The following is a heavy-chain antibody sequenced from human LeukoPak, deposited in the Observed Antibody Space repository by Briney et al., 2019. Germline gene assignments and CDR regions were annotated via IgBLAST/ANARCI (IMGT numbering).Heavy chain of an antibody. CDR2: IYPGDSET. CDR1: GYRFTTYW. CDR3: ALNYYGDWFDP. J-gene: IGHJ5*02. V-gene: IGHV5-51*01. Sequence: GESLKISCKASGYRFTTYWIGWVRQMPGKGLEWMGIIYPGDSETKYSPSFQGQVTISADKSISTAYLRWSSLKASDTAMYYCALNYYGDWFDPWGQGTLVTVSS. D-gene: IGHD3-10*01.